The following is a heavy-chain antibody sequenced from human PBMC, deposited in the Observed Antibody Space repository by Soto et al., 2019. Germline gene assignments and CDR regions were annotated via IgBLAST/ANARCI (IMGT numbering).Heavy chain of an antibody. CDR3: AKDQRKPAIFGVVTLS. D-gene: IGHD3-3*01. Sequence: PGGSLRLSCAGSGFTFSRFAMSWVRQVPGKGLEWVSAISGSGQTTYYADSVKGRFTVSRDNSNNTLYLQMNSLRAEDTAVYYCAKDQRKPAIFGVVTLSWGQGPLVTASS. CDR1: GFTFSRFA. J-gene: IGHJ5*02. V-gene: IGHV3-23*01. CDR2: ISGSGQTT.